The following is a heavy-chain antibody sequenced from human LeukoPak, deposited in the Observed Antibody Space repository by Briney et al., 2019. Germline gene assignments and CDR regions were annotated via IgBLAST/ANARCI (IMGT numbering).Heavy chain of an antibody. V-gene: IGHV3-21*01. Sequence: GGSLRLSCAASGLTFSSYSMNWVRQAPGKGLEWVSSISSSSSYIYYADSVKGRFTISRDNAKNSLYLQMNSLRAEDTAVYYCARHAGEGAAGYFDYWGQGTLVTVSS. D-gene: IGHD6-13*01. CDR1: GLTFSSYS. CDR3: ARHAGEGAAGYFDY. J-gene: IGHJ4*02. CDR2: ISSSSSYI.